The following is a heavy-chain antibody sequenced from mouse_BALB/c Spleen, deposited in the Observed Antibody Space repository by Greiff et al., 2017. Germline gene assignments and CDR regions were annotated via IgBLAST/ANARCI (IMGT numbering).Heavy chain of an antibody. D-gene: IGHD2-4*01. CDR2: IWGGGST. J-gene: IGHJ3*01. CDR3: AIYDYDDGGLRAY. CDR1: GFSLSRYS. V-gene: IGHV2-6-4*01. Sequence: VNLVESGPGLVAPSQSLSITCTVSGFSLSRYSVHWVRQPPGKGLEWLGMIWGGGSTDYNSALKSRLSISKDNSKSQVFLKMNSLQTDDTAMYYCAIYDYDDGGLRAYWGQGTLVTVSA.